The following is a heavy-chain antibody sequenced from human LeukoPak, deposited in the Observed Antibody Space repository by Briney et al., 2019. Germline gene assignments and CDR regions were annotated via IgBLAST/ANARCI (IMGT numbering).Heavy chain of an antibody. CDR1: GGTFSSYA. Sequence: PGGSLRLSCAASGGTFSSYAISWVRQAPGQGLEWMEGIIPIFGTANYAQKFQGRVTITADESTSTAYMELSSLRSEDTAVYYCARERVVITTGHWFDPWGQGTLVTVSS. J-gene: IGHJ5*02. D-gene: IGHD3-22*01. V-gene: IGHV1-69*01. CDR2: IIPIFGTA. CDR3: ARERVVITTGHWFDP.